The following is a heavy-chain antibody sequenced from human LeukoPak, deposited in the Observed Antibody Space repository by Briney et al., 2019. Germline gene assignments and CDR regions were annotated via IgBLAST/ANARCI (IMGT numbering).Heavy chain of an antibody. CDR2: ISGSGGST. D-gene: IGHD3-10*01. Sequence: GGSLRLSCAASGFTFNSYGMSWVRQAPGKGLEWVSAISGSGGSTYYADSVKGRFTISRDNSKNTLYLQMNSLRAEDTAVYYCAKDNYYGSGSYGPNDAFDIWGQGTMVTVSS. J-gene: IGHJ3*02. V-gene: IGHV3-23*01. CDR1: GFTFNSYG. CDR3: AKDNYYGSGSYGPNDAFDI.